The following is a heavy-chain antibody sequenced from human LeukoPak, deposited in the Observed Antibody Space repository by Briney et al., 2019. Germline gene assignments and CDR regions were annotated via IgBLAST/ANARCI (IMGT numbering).Heavy chain of an antibody. CDR3: AKSQVRTGKDAFDI. CDR1: GFTFSSYS. V-gene: IGHV3-21*01. CDR2: ISSSSSYI. D-gene: IGHD3-10*01. J-gene: IGHJ3*02. Sequence: GGSLRLSCAASGFTFSSYSMNWVRQAPGKGLEWVSSISSSSSYIYYADSVKGRFTISRDNAKNSLYLQMNSLRAEDTAVYYCAKSQVRTGKDAFDIWGQGTMVTVSS.